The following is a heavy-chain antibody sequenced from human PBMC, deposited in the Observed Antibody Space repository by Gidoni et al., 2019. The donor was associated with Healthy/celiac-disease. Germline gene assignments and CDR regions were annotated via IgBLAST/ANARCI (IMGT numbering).Heavy chain of an antibody. CDR1: GFTFSSYA. CDR2: ISYDGSNK. J-gene: IGHJ4*02. V-gene: IGHV3-30*04. CDR3: ARDGFGYGFDY. Sequence: QVQLVESGGGVVQPRRSRRLACAASGFTFSSYAMHWVRQAPGKGLEWAAVISYDGSNKYYADSVKGRFTISRDNSKNTLYLQMNSLRAEDTAVYYCARDGFGYGFDYWGQGTLVTVSS. D-gene: IGHD3-16*01.